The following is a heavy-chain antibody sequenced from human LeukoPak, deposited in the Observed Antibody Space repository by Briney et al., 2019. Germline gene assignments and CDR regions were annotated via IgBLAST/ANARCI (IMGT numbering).Heavy chain of an antibody. CDR3: ARDLGDAFDI. V-gene: IGHV3-30*19. CDR1: GFTFNTYG. Sequence: PGGSLRLSCAASGFTFNTYGMNWVRQAPGKGLEWVAVIWYDGSIKYYADSVKGRFTISRDNSKNTLYLQMNSLRAEDTAVYYCARDLGDAFDIWGQGTMVTVSS. J-gene: IGHJ3*02. CDR2: IWYDGSIK.